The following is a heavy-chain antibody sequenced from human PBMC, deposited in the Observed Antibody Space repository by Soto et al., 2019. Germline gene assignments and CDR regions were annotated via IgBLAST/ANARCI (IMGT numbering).Heavy chain of an antibody. CDR3: ARDTYDTTGYFYMPDN. D-gene: IGHD3-22*01. V-gene: IGHV3-33*01. J-gene: IGHJ4*02. Sequence: VGSLRLSCAASGFSFSTYGMHWVRQAPGKGLEWVAVIWYDGSNKYYADSVKGRFTISRDNSKNTVYLQMNSLRAEDTAVYYCARDTYDTTGYFYMPDNWGQGTLVTVSS. CDR1: GFSFSTYG. CDR2: IWYDGSNK.